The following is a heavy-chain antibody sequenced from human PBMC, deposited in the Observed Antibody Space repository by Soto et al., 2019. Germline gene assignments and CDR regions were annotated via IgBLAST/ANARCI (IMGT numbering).Heavy chain of an antibody. D-gene: IGHD6-6*01. J-gene: IGHJ5*02. Sequence: ASVKVSCKASGYTFTSYGISCVRQAPGQGLEWMGWISAYNGNTNYAQKLQGRVTMTTDTSTSTAYMELRSLRSDDTAVYYCAAYSSSPGFWFDPWGQGTLVTVSS. CDR2: ISAYNGNT. V-gene: IGHV1-18*01. CDR1: GYTFTSYG. CDR3: AAYSSSPGFWFDP.